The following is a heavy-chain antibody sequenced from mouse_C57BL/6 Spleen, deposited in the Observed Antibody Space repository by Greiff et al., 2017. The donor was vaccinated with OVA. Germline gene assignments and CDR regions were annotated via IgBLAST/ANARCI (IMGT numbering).Heavy chain of an antibody. Sequence: EVQLQQSGPELVKPGASVKISCKASGYTFTDYYMNWVKQSPGKSLEWIGDINPNNGGTSYNQKFKGKATLTVDKSSSTAYMELRSLTSEDAAVYDCARGGTWLAYWGQGTLVTVSA. CDR2: INPNNGGT. J-gene: IGHJ3*01. CDR1: GYTFTDYY. CDR3: ARGGTWLAY. V-gene: IGHV1-26*01.